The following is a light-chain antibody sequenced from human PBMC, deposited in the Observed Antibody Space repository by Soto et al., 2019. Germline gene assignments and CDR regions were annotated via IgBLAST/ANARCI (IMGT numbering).Light chain of an antibody. V-gene: IGKV1-5*01. CDR1: QSVTTW. CDR3: QQYNDYWT. Sequence: IQVTKSPSTLSASVGDRVVITCRASQSVTTWLAWYQQKPAKAPKLLIYDASSLESGVPSRFSGSGSGTEFTLTISSLQPDDFATYYCQQYNDYWTFGQGTKVDI. J-gene: IGKJ1*01. CDR2: DAS.